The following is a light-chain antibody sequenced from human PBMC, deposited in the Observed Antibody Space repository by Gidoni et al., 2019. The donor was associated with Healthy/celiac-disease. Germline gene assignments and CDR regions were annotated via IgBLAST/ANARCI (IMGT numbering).Light chain of an antibody. CDR1: KSISSY. V-gene: IGKV1-39*01. Sequence: DIQMTQSPSSLSASVGDRVTITCLASKSISSYLNWYPQKPVKAPKLRSYAASRLQRGGPSRFSGSGSATDFTLTISSLQPEDCATYYCQHSYSTPLITFGQGTRLEIK. CDR2: AAS. J-gene: IGKJ5*01. CDR3: QHSYSTPLIT.